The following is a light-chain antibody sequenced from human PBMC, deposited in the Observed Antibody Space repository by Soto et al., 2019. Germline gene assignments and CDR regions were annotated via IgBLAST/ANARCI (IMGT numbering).Light chain of an antibody. CDR3: QQRSVWPIT. J-gene: IGKJ5*01. Sequence: VLTQSPASVSLSKRDRATLSCRASQSVNNYVAWYQQKPGQAPRLLIYDASKRATGIPARFSGSGSGTDFTLTVSSLEPEDFVLYFCQQRSVWPITFGQGTRLEI. V-gene: IGKV3-11*01. CDR1: QSVNNY. CDR2: DAS.